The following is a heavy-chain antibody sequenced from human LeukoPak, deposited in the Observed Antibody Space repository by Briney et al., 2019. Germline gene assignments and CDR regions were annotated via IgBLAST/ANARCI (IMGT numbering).Heavy chain of an antibody. V-gene: IGHV3-23*01. CDR2: ISGGGGTT. J-gene: IGHJ4*02. CDR1: GFTFSSYA. D-gene: IGHD3-10*01. CDR3: AKAGGSRNQPFDY. Sequence: GGSLRVSCAASGFTFSSYAMSWVRQAPGKGLEWIPHISGGGGTTYYTDSVEGRFTISRDNSKNTLFLQMNSLRAGDTALYYCAKAGGSRNQPFDYWGQGTLVTVSS.